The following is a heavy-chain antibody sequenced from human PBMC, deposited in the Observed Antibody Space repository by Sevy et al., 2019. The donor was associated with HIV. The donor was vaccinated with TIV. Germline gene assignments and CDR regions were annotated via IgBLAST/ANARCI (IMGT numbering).Heavy chain of an antibody. CDR2: ISFDGSNK. J-gene: IGHJ5*02. CDR1: GFTFSNYG. Sequence: GGSLRLSCAASGFTFSNYGLHWVRQTPVKGLEWVAVISFDGSNKYYADSVKGRFTISRDNSKNTMFLQMNSLKTEDTAVYYCAREDPSGSGGYNWIDPWGQGTLVTVSS. V-gene: IGHV3-30*01. D-gene: IGHD3-10*01. CDR3: AREDPSGSGGYNWIDP.